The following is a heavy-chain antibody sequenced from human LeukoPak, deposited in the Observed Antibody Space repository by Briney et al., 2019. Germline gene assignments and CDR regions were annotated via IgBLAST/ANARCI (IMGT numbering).Heavy chain of an antibody. CDR3: ARGPIPPPPDDPTEYYFDY. V-gene: IGHV1-2*02. CDR1: GYTFTGYY. D-gene: IGHD1-14*01. J-gene: IGHJ4*02. CDR2: INPNSGGT. Sequence: ASVKVSCKASGYTFTGYYTHWVRQAPGQGLEWMGWINPNSGGTNYAQKFQGRVTMTRDTSISTAYMELSRLRSDDTAVYYCARGPIPPPPDDPTEYYFDYWGQGTLVTVSS.